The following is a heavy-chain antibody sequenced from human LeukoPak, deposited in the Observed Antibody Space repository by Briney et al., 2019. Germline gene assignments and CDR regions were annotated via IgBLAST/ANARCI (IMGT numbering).Heavy chain of an antibody. CDR1: GGSISSGDYY. V-gene: IGHV4-30-4*01. J-gene: IGHJ4*02. D-gene: IGHD5-18*01. CDR3: ARDSGYSYGFDY. CDR2: IYYSGST. Sequence: SETLSLTCTVSGGSISSGDYYWSWIRQPPGKGLEWIGYIYYSGSTYYNPSLKSRVTISVDTSKNQFSLKLSSVTAADTAVYYCARDSGYSYGFDYWGQGTRVSVST.